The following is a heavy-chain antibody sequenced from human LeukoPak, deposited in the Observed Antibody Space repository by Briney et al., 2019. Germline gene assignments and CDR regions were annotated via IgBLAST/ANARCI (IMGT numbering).Heavy chain of an antibody. Sequence: ASVKVSCKTSGYTFTGYYMHWVRQAPGQGLEWMGWINPNIGGTNYAQKFEGRVTMTRDRSRSTAYMELSGLRSDDTAVYYCARGGHFSSYYYYYMDVWGKGTTVTVSS. J-gene: IGHJ6*03. CDR2: INPNIGGT. CDR3: ARGGHFSSYYYYYMDV. V-gene: IGHV1-2*02. D-gene: IGHD3-3*02. CDR1: GYTFTGYY.